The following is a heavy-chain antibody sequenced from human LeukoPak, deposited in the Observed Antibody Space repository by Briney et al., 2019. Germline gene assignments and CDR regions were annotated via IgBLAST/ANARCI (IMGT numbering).Heavy chain of an antibody. Sequence: PGGSLRLSCAASGFSFSSYWMNWVRQAPGKGLEWVASIKHDGSEKYYVDSVRGRFTISRDNTMNSLYLQMSSLRAEDTAVYYCATDRGWRTSGYYLYYFEYWGQGTLVTYSS. CDR2: IKHDGSEK. CDR1: GFSFSSYW. J-gene: IGHJ4*02. D-gene: IGHD3-3*01. CDR3: ATDRGWRTSGYYLYYFEY. V-gene: IGHV3-7*01.